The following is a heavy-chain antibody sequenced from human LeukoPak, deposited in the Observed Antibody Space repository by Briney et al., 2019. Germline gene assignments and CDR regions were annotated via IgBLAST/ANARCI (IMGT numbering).Heavy chain of an antibody. CDR2: ISYDGSNK. V-gene: IGHV3-30*04. J-gene: IGHJ4*02. CDR3: AKDELRYFDWLFFLGY. D-gene: IGHD3-9*01. Sequence: PGGSLRLSCAASGFTFSSYAMHWVRQAPGKGLEWVAVISYDGSNKYYADSVKGRFTISRDNSKNTLYLQMNSLRAEDTAVYYCAKDELRYFDWLFFLGYWGQGTLVTVSS. CDR1: GFTFSSYA.